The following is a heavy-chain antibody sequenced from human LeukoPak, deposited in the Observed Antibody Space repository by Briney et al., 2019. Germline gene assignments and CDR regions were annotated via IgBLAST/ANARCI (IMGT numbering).Heavy chain of an antibody. Sequence: PGGSLRLSCAASGFTSSSYAMHWVRQAPGKGLEWVAVISYDGSNKYYADSVKGRFTISRDNSKNTLYLQMNSLRAEDTAVHYCAKAAGVGATARDAFDIWGQGTMVTVSS. V-gene: IGHV3-30*04. CDR3: AKAAGVGATARDAFDI. J-gene: IGHJ3*02. CDR1: GFTSSSYA. D-gene: IGHD1-26*01. CDR2: ISYDGSNK.